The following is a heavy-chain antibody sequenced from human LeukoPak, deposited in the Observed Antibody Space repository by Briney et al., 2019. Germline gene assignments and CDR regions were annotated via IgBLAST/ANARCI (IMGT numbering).Heavy chain of an antibody. CDR2: ISYDGSNK. J-gene: IGHJ3*02. V-gene: IGHV3-30-3*01. Sequence: PGGSLRLSCAASGFTFSSYAMHWVRQAPGKGLEWVAVISYDGSNKYYADSVKGRFTISRDNSKNTLYLQMNSLRAEDTAVYYCARSESDAFDIWGQGTMVTVSS. CDR1: GFTFSSYA. CDR3: ARSESDAFDI.